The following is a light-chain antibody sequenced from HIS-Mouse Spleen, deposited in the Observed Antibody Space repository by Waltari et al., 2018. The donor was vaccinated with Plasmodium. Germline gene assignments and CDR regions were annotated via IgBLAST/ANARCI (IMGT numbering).Light chain of an antibody. Sequence: SYELTQPPSVSVFPGQPARITCAGDALPKKYAYWYQQKPGQAPVLVIYEDSKRPSGIPERFSGSSSGTMATLTISGAQVEDEADYYCYSTDSSGNHRVFGGGTKLTVL. CDR3: YSTDSSGNHRV. V-gene: IGLV3-10*01. CDR2: EDS. CDR1: ALPKKY. J-gene: IGLJ3*02.